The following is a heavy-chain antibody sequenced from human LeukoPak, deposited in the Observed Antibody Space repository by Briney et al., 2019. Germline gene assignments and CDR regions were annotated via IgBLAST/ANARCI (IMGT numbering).Heavy chain of an antibody. V-gene: IGHV1-2*02. CDR3: ASAQYDYVWGSYRYMTY. D-gene: IGHD3-16*02. Sequence: ASVKVSCKASGYTFTGYYMHWVRQAPGQGLEWMGWINPNSGGTNYAQKFQGRVTMTRDTSISTAYMELSRLRSDDTAVYYCASAQYDYVWGSYRYMTYWGQGTLVTVSS. J-gene: IGHJ4*02. CDR1: GYTFTGYY. CDR2: INPNSGGT.